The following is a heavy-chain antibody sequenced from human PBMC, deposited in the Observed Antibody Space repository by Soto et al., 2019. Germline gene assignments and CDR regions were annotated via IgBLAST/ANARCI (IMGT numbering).Heavy chain of an antibody. V-gene: IGHV3-49*03. J-gene: IGHJ4*02. CDR1: GFTVSSDY. CDR3: TRSIAVAGTGKGFFDY. CDR2: IRSKAYGGTT. D-gene: IGHD6-19*01. Sequence: GGSLRLSCAALGFTVSSDYMSWFRQAPGKGLEWVGFIRSKAYGGTTEYAASVKGRFTISRDDSKSIAYLQMNSLKTEDTAVYYCTRSIAVAGTGKGFFDYWGQGTLVTVSS.